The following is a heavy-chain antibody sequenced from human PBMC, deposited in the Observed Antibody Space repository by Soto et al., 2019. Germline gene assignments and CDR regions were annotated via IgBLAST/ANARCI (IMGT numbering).Heavy chain of an antibody. D-gene: IGHD2-15*01. CDR1: GFSFSSYS. J-gene: IGHJ5*02. CDR3: ARGYTGYCSGGACYWFDP. CDR2: ISSSASHI. V-gene: IGHV3-21*01. Sequence: EVQLVESGGGLVKPGGSLRLSCGASGFSFSSYSMNWVRQAPGKGLEWLSSISSSASHINYADSVKGRFTISRDNAKKSLYLQMNSLRAEDTAVYYCARGYTGYCSGGACYWFDPWGQGTLVTVSS.